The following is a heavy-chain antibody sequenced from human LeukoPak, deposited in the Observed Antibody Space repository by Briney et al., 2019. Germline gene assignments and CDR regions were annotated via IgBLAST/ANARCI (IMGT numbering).Heavy chain of an antibody. V-gene: IGHV3-7*01. CDR3: ARDRDCSGGSCYSGYFDY. CDR2: IKQDGREK. J-gene: IGHJ4*02. D-gene: IGHD2-15*01. CDR1: GFRFSSYE. Sequence: PGGSLRLSCAASGFRFSSYEMNWVRQAPGKGLEWVANIKQDGREKYYVDSVKGRFTISRDNAKNSLYLQMNSLRAEDTAVYYCARDRDCSGGSCYSGYFDYWGQGTLVTVSS.